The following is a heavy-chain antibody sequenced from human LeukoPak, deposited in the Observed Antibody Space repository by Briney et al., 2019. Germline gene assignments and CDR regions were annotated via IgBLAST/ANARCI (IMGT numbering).Heavy chain of an antibody. CDR3: ARLGSCRGGSCTAFDI. D-gene: IGHD2-15*01. CDR1: GFTFTSSW. CDR2: IYPGDSDT. J-gene: IGHJ3*02. V-gene: IGHV5-51*01. Sequence: GESLKISCKVSGFTFTSSWIGWVRQMPGKGLEWMGIIYPGDSDTRYRPSFQGQVTISADKSISTAYLQWSSLEASDTAMYYCARLGSCRGGSCTAFDIWGQGTVVTVSS.